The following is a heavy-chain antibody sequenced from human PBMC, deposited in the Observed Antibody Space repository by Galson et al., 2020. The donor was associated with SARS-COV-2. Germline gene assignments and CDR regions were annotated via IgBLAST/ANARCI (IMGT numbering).Heavy chain of an antibody. D-gene: IGHD6-13*01. V-gene: IGHV3-48*03. J-gene: IGHJ3*02. CDR3: AREHSSGWYRYAFDI. CDR2: ISGSGSTM. Sequence: GGSLRLSCTGSEFTFSTYEMNWVRQAPGKGLEWLSYISGSGSTMYYADSVKGRFTMSRDNTKNSLYLQMNTLRAEDTAVYYCAREHSSGWYRYAFDIWGQGTMVTVSS. CDR1: EFTFSTYE.